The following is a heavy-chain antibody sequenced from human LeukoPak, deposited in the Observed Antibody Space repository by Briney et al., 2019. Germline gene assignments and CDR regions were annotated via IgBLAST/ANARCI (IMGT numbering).Heavy chain of an antibody. CDR3: ARNYYDSSGYSVYFDY. V-gene: IGHV3-30*02. D-gene: IGHD3-22*01. Sequence: GGSLRLSCAASGFTFSTYGIHWARQAPGKGLEWVAFIRYDGSKTYYADSVKGRFTISRDNSKNTLYLQMNSLRAEDTAVYYCARNYYDSSGYSVYFDYWGQGTLVTVSS. CDR2: IRYDGSKT. J-gene: IGHJ4*02. CDR1: GFTFSTYG.